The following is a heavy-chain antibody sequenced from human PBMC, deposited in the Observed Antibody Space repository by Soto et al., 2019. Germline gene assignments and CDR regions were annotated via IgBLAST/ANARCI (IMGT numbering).Heavy chain of an antibody. CDR1: GGSFSGYY. Sequence: QVQLQQWGAGLLKPSETLSLTCAVYGGSFSGYYWSWIRQPPGQGLEWIGEFNHSGITNYNPSLKSRVTISVYMSKNQFSLKLSSVTAADTAVYYCARGPYYDILTGFFSSGMDVWGQGNTVTVSS. D-gene: IGHD3-9*01. J-gene: IGHJ6*02. CDR3: ARGPYYDILTGFFSSGMDV. CDR2: FNHSGIT. V-gene: IGHV4-34*01.